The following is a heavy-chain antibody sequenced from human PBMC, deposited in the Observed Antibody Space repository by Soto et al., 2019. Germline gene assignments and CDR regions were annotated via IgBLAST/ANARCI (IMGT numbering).Heavy chain of an antibody. V-gene: IGHV3-49*03. Sequence: GGSLRLSCTASGFTFGDYAMSWFRQAPGKGLEWVGFIRSKAYGGTTEYAASVKGRFTISRDDSKSIAYLQMNSLKTEDTAVYYCTRDTATSLGPPNYYYYMDVWGKGTTVTVSS. CDR2: IRSKAYGGTT. CDR1: GFTFGDYA. D-gene: IGHD2-2*01. J-gene: IGHJ6*03. CDR3: TRDTATSLGPPNYYYYMDV.